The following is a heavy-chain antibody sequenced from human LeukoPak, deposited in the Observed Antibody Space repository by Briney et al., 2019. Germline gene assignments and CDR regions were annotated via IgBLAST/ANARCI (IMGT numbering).Heavy chain of an antibody. CDR3: ARGRYYGSGSPEAFDI. CDR2: INPNSGGT. Sequence: ASVKVSCKASGYTFTGYYMHWVRQAPGQGLEWMGWINPNSGGTNYAQKFQGWVTMTRDTSISTAYMELSRLRSDDTAVYYCARGRYYGSGSPEAFDIWGQGTMVTVSS. D-gene: IGHD3-10*01. J-gene: IGHJ3*02. CDR1: GYTFTGYY. V-gene: IGHV1-2*04.